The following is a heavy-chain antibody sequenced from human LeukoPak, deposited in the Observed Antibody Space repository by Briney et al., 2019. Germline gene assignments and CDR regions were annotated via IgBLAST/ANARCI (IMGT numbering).Heavy chain of an antibody. CDR1: GFTFNNYW. V-gene: IGHV3-7*01. CDR3: ARGEGNFDY. CDR2: IKQDGSEK. J-gene: IGHJ4*02. Sequence: PGGSLRLSCTASGFTFNNYWMSWVRQAPGKGLEWVANIKQDGSEKYYVDSVKGRFTISRDNAKNSLYLQMNSLRAEDTAVYYCARGEGNFDYWGQGTLVTVSS.